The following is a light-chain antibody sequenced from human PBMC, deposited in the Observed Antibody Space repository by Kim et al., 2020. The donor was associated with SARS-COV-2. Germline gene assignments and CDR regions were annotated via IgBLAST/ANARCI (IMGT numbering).Light chain of an antibody. V-gene: IGLV2-14*03. CDR2: DVS. J-gene: IGLJ2*01. Sequence: GQPITISCTGTASAVGGYDFVSWYQRHPGKAPKLIIYDVSHRPSGVSTGFSGSSSGNTASLTISGLQAEDEADYYCSSFSSSSTVLFGGGTQLTVL. CDR1: ASAVGGYDF. CDR3: SSFSSSSTVL.